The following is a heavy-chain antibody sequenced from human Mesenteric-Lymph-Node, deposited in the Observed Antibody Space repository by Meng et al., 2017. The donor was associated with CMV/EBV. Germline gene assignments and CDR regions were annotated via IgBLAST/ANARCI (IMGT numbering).Heavy chain of an antibody. J-gene: IGHJ4*02. CDR1: GGTFSSYA. Sequence: KASGGTFSSYASSWVRQAPGQGLEWMGRIIPIVGIANYAQMFQGRVTITADKSTSTAYMELSSLRSEDTAVYYCAMCGGDCYSLDYWGQGTLVTVSS. V-gene: IGHV1-69*04. D-gene: IGHD2-21*02. CDR3: AMCGGDCYSLDY. CDR2: IIPIVGIA.